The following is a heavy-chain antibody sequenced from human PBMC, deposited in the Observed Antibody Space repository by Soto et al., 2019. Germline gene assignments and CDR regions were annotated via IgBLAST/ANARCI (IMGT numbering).Heavy chain of an antibody. CDR3: ATEKNRIFDY. CDR1: GFTFDDHT. J-gene: IGHJ4*02. V-gene: IGHV3-43*01. CDR2: ITWDGGST. Sequence: GSLRLSCGGSGFTFDDHTMHWVRQVPGKGLEWVSLITWDGGSTFYADSVKGRFTISRDNSKNSLYLQMNSLRTEDTALYYCATEKNRIFDYWGQGTLVTVSS.